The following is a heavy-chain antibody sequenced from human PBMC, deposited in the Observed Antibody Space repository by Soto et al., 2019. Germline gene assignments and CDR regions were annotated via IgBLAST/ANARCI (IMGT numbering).Heavy chain of an antibody. V-gene: IGHV3-33*01. CDR1: GFTFSSYG. CDR3: AREPSLSITMGPNYFDY. Sequence: GGSLRLSCAASGFTFSSYGMHWVRQAPGKGLEWVAVIWYDGSNKYYADSVKGRFTISRDNSKNTLYLQMNSLRAEDTAVYYCAREPSLSITMGPNYFDYWGQGTLVTVSS. CDR2: IWYDGSNK. J-gene: IGHJ4*02. D-gene: IGHD3-10*01.